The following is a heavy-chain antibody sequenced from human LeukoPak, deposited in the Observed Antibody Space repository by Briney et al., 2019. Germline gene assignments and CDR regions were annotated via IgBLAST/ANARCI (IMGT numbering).Heavy chain of an antibody. V-gene: IGHV3-30*03. CDR3: ARGDPAWFDP. CDR1: GFTFSSYG. CDR2: ISYDGSNK. Sequence: GRSLRLSCAASGFTFSSYGMHWVRQAPGKGLEWVAVISYDGSNKYYADSVKGRFTISRDNSNNTLYLQMNSLRAEDTAVYYCARGDPAWFDPWGQGTLVTVSS. J-gene: IGHJ5*02.